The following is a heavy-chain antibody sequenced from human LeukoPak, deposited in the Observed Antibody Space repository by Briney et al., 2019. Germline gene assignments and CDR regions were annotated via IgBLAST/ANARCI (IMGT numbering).Heavy chain of an antibody. J-gene: IGHJ3*02. Sequence: SETLSLTCTVSGGSISSSSYYWGWIRQPPGKGLEWIGSIYYSGSTNYNPSLKSRVTISVDTSKNQFSLKLSSVTAADTAVYYCARRSGWYSVSAFDIWGQGTMVTVSS. D-gene: IGHD6-19*01. V-gene: IGHV4-39*07. CDR2: IYYSGST. CDR3: ARRSGWYSVSAFDI. CDR1: GGSISSSSYY.